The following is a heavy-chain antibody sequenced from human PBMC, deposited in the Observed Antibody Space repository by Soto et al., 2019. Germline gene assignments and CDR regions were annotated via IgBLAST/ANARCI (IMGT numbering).Heavy chain of an antibody. D-gene: IGHD4-17*01. Sequence: QVHLVESGGGVVQPGRSLSLSCAVSGLTFSKYGMHWVRQAPGRGLEWVAVISADGNSKFYAASVGGRFAISRDDSKNTLSLQMNSLRPEDTAVYYCAKDRDYAGVASFLDYWGLGTLVSVSS. V-gene: IGHV3-30*18. CDR1: GLTFSKYG. CDR3: AKDRDYAGVASFLDY. CDR2: ISADGNSK. J-gene: IGHJ4*02.